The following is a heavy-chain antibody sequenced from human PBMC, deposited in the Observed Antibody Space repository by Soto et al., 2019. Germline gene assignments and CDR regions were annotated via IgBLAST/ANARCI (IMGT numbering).Heavy chain of an antibody. CDR3: AKDMVSGDYNYYGMDV. CDR2: ISWNSGSI. CDR1: GFTFDDYA. J-gene: IGHJ6*02. Sequence: EVQLVESGGGLVQPGRSLRLSCAASGFTFDDYAMHWVRQAPGKGLEWVSGISWNSGSIGYADSVKGRFTISRDNAKNSLYLQMNSLRAEDTALYYCAKDMVSGDYNYYGMDVWGQGTTVTVSS. D-gene: IGHD3-10*01. V-gene: IGHV3-9*01.